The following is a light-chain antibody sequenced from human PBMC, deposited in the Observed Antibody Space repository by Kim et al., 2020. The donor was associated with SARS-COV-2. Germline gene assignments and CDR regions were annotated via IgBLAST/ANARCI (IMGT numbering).Light chain of an antibody. Sequence: ELTQPPSASGTPGQRVTISCSGSSSNIGSNTVNWYQQLPGTAPKLLIYSNNQRPSGVPDRFSGPKSGTSASLAISGLQSEDEADYYCAAWDDSLNGPVFGGGTKLTVL. V-gene: IGLV1-44*01. J-gene: IGLJ3*02. CDR3: AAWDDSLNGPV. CDR1: SSNIGSNT. CDR2: SNN.